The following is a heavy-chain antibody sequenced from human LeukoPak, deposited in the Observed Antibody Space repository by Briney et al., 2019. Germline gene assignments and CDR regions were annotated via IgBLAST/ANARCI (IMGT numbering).Heavy chain of an antibody. D-gene: IGHD3-22*01. CDR1: GGTFSSYA. Sequence: SVKVSCKASGGTFSSYAISWVRQAPGQGLEWMGGIIPIFGTANYAQKFQGRVTITADESASTAYMELRSLRSDDTAVYYCARTYDSSGYYFPYWFDYWGQGTLVTVSS. CDR2: IIPIFGTA. V-gene: IGHV1-69*13. CDR3: ARTYDSSGYYFPYWFDY. J-gene: IGHJ4*02.